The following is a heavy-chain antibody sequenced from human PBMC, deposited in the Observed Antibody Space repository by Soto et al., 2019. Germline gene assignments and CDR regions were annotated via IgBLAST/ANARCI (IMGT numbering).Heavy chain of an antibody. V-gene: IGHV3-23*01. CDR2: ISGSGGST. CDR1: GFTFSSYA. D-gene: IGHD1-26*01. CDR3: AKDQPEQKWELLEDY. Sequence: EVLLLESGGGLVQPGGSLRLSCAASGFTFSSYAMSWVRQAPGKGLEWVSLISGSGGSTYYADSVKGRFTISRDNSKNTLYLQMNSLRAEDTAVYYCAKDQPEQKWELLEDYWGQGTLVTVSS. J-gene: IGHJ4*02.